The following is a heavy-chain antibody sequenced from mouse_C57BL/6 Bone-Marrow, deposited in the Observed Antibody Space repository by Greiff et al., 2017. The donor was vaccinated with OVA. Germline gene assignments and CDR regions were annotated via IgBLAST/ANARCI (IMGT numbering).Heavy chain of an antibody. CDR2: IYPRSGNT. V-gene: IGHV1-81*01. CDR3: ARECDGYSFDY. D-gene: IGHD2-3*01. Sequence: LVESGAELARPGASVKLSCKASGYTFTSYGISWVKQRTGQGLEWIGEIYPRSGNTYYNEKFKGKATLTADKSSSTAYMELRSLTSEDSAVYFCARECDGYSFDYWGQGTTLTVSS. CDR1: GYTFTSYG. J-gene: IGHJ2*01.